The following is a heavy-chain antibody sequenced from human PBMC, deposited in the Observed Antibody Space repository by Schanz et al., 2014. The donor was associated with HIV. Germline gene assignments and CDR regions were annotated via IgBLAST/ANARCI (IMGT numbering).Heavy chain of an antibody. CDR1: GFNFNNYA. J-gene: IGHJ4*02. CDR3: AKPEYDSRGSSQSHFDY. CDR2: ISESGGRT. Sequence: EVQLLESGGGLEQPRGSLRLSCAASGFNFNNYAMTWVRQAPGKGLEWVSSISESGGRTYYADSVNGRFTISRDNSKNTLYLQMTTLRIDDTAVYYCAKPEYDSRGSSQSHFDYWGQGTLVTVSS. D-gene: IGHD3-22*01. V-gene: IGHV3-23*01.